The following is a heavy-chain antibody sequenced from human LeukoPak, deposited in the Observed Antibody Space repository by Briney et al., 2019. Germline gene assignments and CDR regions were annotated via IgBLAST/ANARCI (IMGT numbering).Heavy chain of an antibody. CDR2: ISGSGGST. D-gene: IGHD3-22*01. CDR1: GFTFSTSA. CDR3: AKFYDSSGYYLFDY. Sequence: PGGSLRLSCAASGFTFSTSAMSWVRQAPGKGLEWVSAISGSGGSTYYADSVKGRFTISRDNSKNTLYLQMNSLRAEDTAVYYCAKFYDSSGYYLFDYWGQGTLVTVSS. J-gene: IGHJ4*02. V-gene: IGHV3-23*01.